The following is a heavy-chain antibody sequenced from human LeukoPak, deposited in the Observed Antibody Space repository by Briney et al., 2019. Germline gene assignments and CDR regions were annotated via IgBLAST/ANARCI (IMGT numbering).Heavy chain of an antibody. CDR2: NYYSGST. CDR3: ALSTYYYDSSGYYLYYFDY. D-gene: IGHD3-22*01. V-gene: IGHV4-39*01. Sequence: SETLSLTCTVSGGSISSSSYYWGWIRQPPGKGLEWIGSNYYSGSTYYNPSLKSRVTISVDTSKNQFSLKLSSVTAADTAVYYCALSTYYYDSSGYYLYYFDYWGQGTLVTVSS. J-gene: IGHJ4*02. CDR1: GGSISSSSYY.